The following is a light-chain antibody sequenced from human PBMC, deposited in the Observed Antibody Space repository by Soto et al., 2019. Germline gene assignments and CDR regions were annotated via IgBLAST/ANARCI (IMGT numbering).Light chain of an antibody. J-gene: IGKJ4*01. CDR2: KAS. CDR3: QQYNTCPLY. V-gene: IGKV1-5*03. Sequence: DIQMTQSPSTLSASVGDSVTITCRASQSISPWLAWYQQKPGKAPTLLIYKASSLEGGVPSRFSVSGSGTDFNITISSLQPDDFATYYCQQYNTCPLYVGGETTVEIK. CDR1: QSISPW.